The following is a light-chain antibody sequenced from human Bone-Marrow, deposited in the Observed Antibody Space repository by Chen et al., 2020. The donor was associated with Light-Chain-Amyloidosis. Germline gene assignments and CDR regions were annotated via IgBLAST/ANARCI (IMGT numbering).Light chain of an antibody. CDR2: RDT. CDR3: QSADSSGTYEVI. Sequence: YELTQPPSVSVSPGQPARITCSGDDLPTKYAYWYQQKPGQAPVLVIHRDTERPSGISERFSGSSSGTTATLTISGVQAEDEADYHCQSADSSGTYEVIFGGETKLTVL. CDR1: DLPTKY. V-gene: IGLV3-25*03. J-gene: IGLJ2*01.